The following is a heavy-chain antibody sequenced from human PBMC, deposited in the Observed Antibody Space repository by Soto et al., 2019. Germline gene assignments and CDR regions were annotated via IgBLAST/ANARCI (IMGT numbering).Heavy chain of an antibody. CDR3: ARDWGFDYGGNGLY. J-gene: IGHJ4*02. Sequence: PGGSLRLSCAASGFTFSSYGMSWVRQAPGMGPEWVSSISSSGGSTYYADSVKGRFTISRDNSKNTLYLQMNSLRAEDTAVYYCARDWGFDYGGNGLYWGQGTLVTVSS. CDR2: ISSSGGST. D-gene: IGHD4-17*01. CDR1: GFTFSSYG. V-gene: IGHV3-23*01.